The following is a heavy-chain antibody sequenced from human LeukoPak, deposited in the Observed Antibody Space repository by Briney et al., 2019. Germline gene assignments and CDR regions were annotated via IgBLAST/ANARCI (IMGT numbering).Heavy chain of an antibody. J-gene: IGHJ6*02. Sequence: SETLSLTCTVSGGSISSGGHYWSWIRQHPGKGLEWIGYIYYSGSTYYNPSLKRRVTISVDTSKNQFSLKLSSVTAADTAVYYCARHQGCSTSCNHYGMDVWGQGTTVTVSS. CDR3: ARHQGCSTSCNHYGMDV. CDR2: IYYSGST. D-gene: IGHD2-2*01. CDR1: GGSISSGGHY. V-gene: IGHV4-31*03.